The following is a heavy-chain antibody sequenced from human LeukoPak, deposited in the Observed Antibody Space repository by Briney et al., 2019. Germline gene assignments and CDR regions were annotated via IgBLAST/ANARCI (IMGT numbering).Heavy chain of an antibody. CDR3: ARDLKITILGVLPWDYFDY. V-gene: IGHV1-18*01. J-gene: IGHJ4*02. D-gene: IGHD3-3*01. CDR2: ISAYNGNI. CDR1: GYTFTNYG. Sequence: ASVKVSCKASGYTFTNYGLSWVRQAPGQGLEWVVWISAYNGNIKYAQKFQGRVTMTTDTSTRTAYMELRSLTADDTALYYCARDLKITILGVLPWDYFDYWGQGTLVTVSS.